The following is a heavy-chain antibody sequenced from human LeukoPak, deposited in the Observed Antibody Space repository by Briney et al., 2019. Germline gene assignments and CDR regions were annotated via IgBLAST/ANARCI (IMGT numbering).Heavy chain of an antibody. J-gene: IGHJ6*02. CDR2: IHPGDSDT. V-gene: IGHV5-51*01. D-gene: IGHD6-19*01. CDR1: GHSFTSYW. CDR3: ARHSGAVAGNYYFYGLDV. Sequence: GESLKIPCKDSGHSFTSYWIGWVRQKPGKGLEWMGIIHPGDSDTRYSPSFQGQVTISADKSTSTAYLQWRSLKASDTAMYYCARHSGAVAGNYYFYGLDVWGQGTTVTVSS.